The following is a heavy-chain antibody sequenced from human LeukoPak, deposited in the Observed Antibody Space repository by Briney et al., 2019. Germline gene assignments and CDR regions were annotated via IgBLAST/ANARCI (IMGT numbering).Heavy chain of an antibody. V-gene: IGHV4-38-2*02. CDR1: GYSISSGYY. J-gene: IGHJ3*02. CDR3: ARDARYSSSWHDAFDI. Sequence: PSGTLSLTCTVSGYSISSGYYWGWIRQPPGKGLEWIGSIYHSGSTYYNPSLKSRVTISVDTSKNQFSLKLSSVTAADTAVYYCARDARYSSSWHDAFDIWGQGTMVTVSS. D-gene: IGHD6-13*01. CDR2: IYHSGST.